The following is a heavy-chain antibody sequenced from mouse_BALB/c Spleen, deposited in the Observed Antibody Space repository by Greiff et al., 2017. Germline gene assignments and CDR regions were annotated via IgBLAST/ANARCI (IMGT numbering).Heavy chain of an antibody. CDR2: IYPGSGST. CDR3: GGDYDD. V-gene: IGHV1-81*01. CDR1: GYTFTDYV. D-gene: IGHD2-13*01. J-gene: IGHJ2*01. Sequence: QVQLQQSGAELAKPGASVKMSCKASGYTFTDYVISWVKQRTGQGLEWIGEIYPGSGSTYYNEKFKGKATLTADKSSNTAYMQLSSLTSEDSAVYVCGGDYDDWGQGTTLTVSS.